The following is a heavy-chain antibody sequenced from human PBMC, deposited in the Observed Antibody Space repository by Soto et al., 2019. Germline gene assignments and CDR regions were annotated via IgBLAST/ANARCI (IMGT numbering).Heavy chain of an antibody. V-gene: IGHV4-59*01. Sequence: SEPLSLTCTVAGGSISSYYWSWIRQPPGKGLEWIGYIYYSGSTNYNPSLKSRVTISVDTSKNQFSLKLSSVTAADTAVYYCARESVALFDYWGQGTLVTFSS. D-gene: IGHD5-12*01. CDR1: GGSISSYY. CDR3: ARESVALFDY. CDR2: IYYSGST. J-gene: IGHJ4*02.